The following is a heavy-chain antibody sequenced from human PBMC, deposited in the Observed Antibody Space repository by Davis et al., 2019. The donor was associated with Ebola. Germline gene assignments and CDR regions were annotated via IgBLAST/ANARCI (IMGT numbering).Heavy chain of an antibody. CDR1: GFTFSSYG. Sequence: PGGSLRLSCAASGFTFSSYGMHWVRQAPGKGLEWVAVISYDGSNKYYADSVKGRFTISRDNSKNTLYLQMNSLRAEDTAVYYCARGVEVVPAAFFDYWGQGTLVTVSS. CDR2: ISYDGSNK. D-gene: IGHD2-2*01. CDR3: ARGVEVVPAAFFDY. V-gene: IGHV3-30*03. J-gene: IGHJ4*02.